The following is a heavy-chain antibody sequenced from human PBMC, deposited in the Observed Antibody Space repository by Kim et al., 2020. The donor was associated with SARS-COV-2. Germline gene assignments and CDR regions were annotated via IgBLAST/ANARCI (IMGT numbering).Heavy chain of an antibody. J-gene: IGHJ4*02. D-gene: IGHD2-2*02. V-gene: IGHV3-23*01. CDR3: AKGRSEVVPAAINY. Sequence: ADSVGGRFTISRDKSKNTLYLQMNSLKAEDTAVYYCAKGRSEVVPAAINYWGQGTPVTVSS.